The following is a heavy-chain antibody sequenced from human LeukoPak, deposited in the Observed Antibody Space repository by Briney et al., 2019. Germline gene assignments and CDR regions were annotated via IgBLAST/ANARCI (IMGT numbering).Heavy chain of an antibody. CDR3: ARQYYYYSHMDV. Sequence: SETLSLTCTVSGGSISGSYWSWIRQSPGKGLEWIGYIYYNGNTDYNPSLRSRLTMSVDTSKNQFSLKLTSVTAADTAVYYCARQYYYYSHMDVWGQGTTVTVSS. J-gene: IGHJ6*02. CDR2: IYYNGNT. V-gene: IGHV4-59*13. CDR1: GGSISGSY.